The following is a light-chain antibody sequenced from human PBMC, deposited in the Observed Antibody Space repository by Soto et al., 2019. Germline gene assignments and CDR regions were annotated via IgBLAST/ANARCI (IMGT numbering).Light chain of an antibody. V-gene: IGLV2-8*01. CDR2: EVT. Sequence: QSVLTQPPSASGSPGQSVTISCTGTSSDVGGYNYVSWYQRHPGKAPKLMIFEVTKRPSGVPDRFSGSKSGNTASLTVSGLQAEDESDYYCSSYAGSNNYVFGAGTNVTVL. J-gene: IGLJ1*01. CDR1: SSDVGGYNY. CDR3: SSYAGSNNYV.